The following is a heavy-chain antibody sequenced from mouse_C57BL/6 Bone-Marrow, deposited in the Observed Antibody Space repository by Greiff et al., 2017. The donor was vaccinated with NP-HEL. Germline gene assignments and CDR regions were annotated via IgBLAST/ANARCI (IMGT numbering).Heavy chain of an antibody. V-gene: IGHV5-6*01. D-gene: IGHD1-1*01. CDR1: GFTFSSYG. J-gene: IGHJ1*03. Sequence: EVQRVESGGDLVKPGGSLKLSCAASGFTFSSYGMSWVRQTPDKRLAWVATISSGGSYTYYPDSVKGRFTISRDNAKNTLYLQMSSLKSEDTAMYYCARNYGSSFHWYFDVWGTGTTVTVSS. CDR2: ISSGGSYT. CDR3: ARNYGSSFHWYFDV.